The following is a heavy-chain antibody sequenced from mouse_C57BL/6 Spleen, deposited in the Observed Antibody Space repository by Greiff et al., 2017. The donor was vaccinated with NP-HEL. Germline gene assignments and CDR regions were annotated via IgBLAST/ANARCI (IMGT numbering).Heavy chain of an antibody. CDR1: GYAFSSSW. CDR3: VRGATYYAMDY. CDR2: IYPGDGDT. V-gene: IGHV1-82*01. D-gene: IGHD3-1*01. J-gene: IGHJ4*01. Sequence: VQLQQSGPELVKPGASVKISCKASGYAFSSSWMNWVKQRPGKGLEWIGRIYPGDGDTNYNGKFKGKATLTADKSSSTAYMQLSSLTSEDSAVYFCVRGATYYAMDYWGQGTSVTVSS.